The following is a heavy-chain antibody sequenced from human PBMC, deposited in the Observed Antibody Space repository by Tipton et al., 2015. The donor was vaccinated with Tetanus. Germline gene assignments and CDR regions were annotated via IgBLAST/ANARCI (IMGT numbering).Heavy chain of an antibody. D-gene: IGHD5/OR15-5a*01. J-gene: IGHJ4*02. CDR1: GFTLSRYT. CDR3: ARHEESTDYCDN. Sequence: QLVQSGGGLVKPGGSLRLSCAASGFTLSRYTLNWVRQPPGKGLEWLGGIHSGGRASYNPSLKSRLTMSLDTSKTLFSLKLISVTATDTAVYYCARHEESTDYCDNWGQGTLVTVSS. V-gene: IGHV4-59*04. CDR2: IHSGGRA.